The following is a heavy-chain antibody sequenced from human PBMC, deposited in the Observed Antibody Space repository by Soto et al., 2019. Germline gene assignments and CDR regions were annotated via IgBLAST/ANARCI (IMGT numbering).Heavy chain of an antibody. J-gene: IGHJ6*02. CDR3: ARDLTKGYYYYGMDV. CDR2: ISYDGSNK. CDR1: GFTFSSYA. V-gene: IGHV3-30-3*01. Sequence: GGSLRLSCAASGFTFSSYAMHWVRQAPDKGLEWVAVISYDGSNKYYADSVKGRFTISRDNSKNTLYLQMNSLRAEDTAVYYCARDLTKGYYYYGMDVWGQGTTVTVSS.